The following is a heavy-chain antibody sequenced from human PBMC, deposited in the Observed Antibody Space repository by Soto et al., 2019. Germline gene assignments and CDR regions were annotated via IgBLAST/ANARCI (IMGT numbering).Heavy chain of an antibody. CDR3: AHRAYFDSGKQFDY. D-gene: IGHD3-10*01. CDR2: IYWDDEK. Sequence: QITLKESGPTLVKPTQTLTLTCTFSGFSLSTSGVGVGWIRQPPGKALEWLAIIYWDDEKRYSPSLKTRLTVTKDTSKNQVVLTMTNVDPVDTATYYCAHRAYFDSGKQFDYLGQGTLVSVSS. V-gene: IGHV2-5*02. J-gene: IGHJ4*02. CDR1: GFSLSTSGVG.